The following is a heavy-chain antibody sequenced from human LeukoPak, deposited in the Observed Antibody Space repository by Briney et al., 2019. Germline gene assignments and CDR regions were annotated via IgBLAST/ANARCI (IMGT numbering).Heavy chain of an antibody. CDR1: GYTFATYG. CDR2: ISPYNDNT. J-gene: IGHJ3*02. CDR3: AREMPAAAGSDAFDI. Sequence: ASVKVSCKASGYTFATYGIVWLRQAPGEGIQWMGWISPYNDNTKYAQKLQGRVTMTADTSTSTAYMDLRSLRSDDTAVYYCAREMPAAAGSDAFDIWGQGTMVTVSS. V-gene: IGHV1-18*01. D-gene: IGHD6-13*01.